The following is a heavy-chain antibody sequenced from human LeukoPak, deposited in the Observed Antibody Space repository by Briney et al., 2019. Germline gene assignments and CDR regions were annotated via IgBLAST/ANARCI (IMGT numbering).Heavy chain of an antibody. CDR2: IKQDGSEK. CDR1: GFTFSSYW. CDR3: ARVRVTTVVTPEVYFDY. V-gene: IGHV3-7*01. J-gene: IGHJ4*02. Sequence: GGSLRLSCAASGFTFSSYWMSWVRQAPGKGLEWVANIKQDGSEKYYVDSVKGRFTISRDNAKNSLYLQMNSLRAEDTALYYCARVRVTTVVTPEVYFDYWGQGTLVTVSS. D-gene: IGHD4-23*01.